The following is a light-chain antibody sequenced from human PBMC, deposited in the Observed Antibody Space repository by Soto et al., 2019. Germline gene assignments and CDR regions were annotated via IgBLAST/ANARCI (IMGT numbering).Light chain of an antibody. CDR2: DAS. CDR3: QQRSNRPET. Sequence: EIGLTQSPATLSLSPGERATLSCRASQSVSSYLAWYQQKPGQAPRLLIYDASNRATGIPARFSGSGSGTDFTLTISSLEPEDFAVYYCQQRSNRPETFGQGTRLEIK. V-gene: IGKV3-11*01. J-gene: IGKJ5*01. CDR1: QSVSSY.